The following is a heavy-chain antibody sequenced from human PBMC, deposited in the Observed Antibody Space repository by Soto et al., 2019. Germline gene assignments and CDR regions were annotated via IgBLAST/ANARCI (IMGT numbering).Heavy chain of an antibody. CDR2: IYYSGST. J-gene: IGHJ6*02. CDR1: GGSISSGGYY. V-gene: IGHV4-31*03. Sequence: PSETLSLTCTVSGGSISSGGYYWSWIRQHPGKGLEWIGYIYYSGSTYYNPSLKSRVTISVDTSKNQFSPKLSSVTAAGTAVYYCARATYCSSTSCYASSSYYYGMDVWGQGTTVTVSS. D-gene: IGHD2-2*01. CDR3: ARATYCSSTSCYASSSYYYGMDV.